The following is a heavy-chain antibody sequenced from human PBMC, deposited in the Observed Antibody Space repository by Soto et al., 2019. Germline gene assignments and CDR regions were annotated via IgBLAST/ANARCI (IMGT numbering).Heavy chain of an antibody. J-gene: IGHJ6*02. V-gene: IGHV3-30*18. CDR2: ISYDGSNK. Sequence: QVQLVESGGGVVQPGRSLRLSCAASGFTFSSYGMHWVRQAPGKGLEWVAVISYDGSNKYYADSVKGRFTISRDNSKNTLYLQMTGVRAEDTAVYYCAKDRPSGSRPYYYGMDVWGQGTTVTVSS. CDR1: GFTFSSYG. D-gene: IGHD1-26*01. CDR3: AKDRPSGSRPYYYGMDV.